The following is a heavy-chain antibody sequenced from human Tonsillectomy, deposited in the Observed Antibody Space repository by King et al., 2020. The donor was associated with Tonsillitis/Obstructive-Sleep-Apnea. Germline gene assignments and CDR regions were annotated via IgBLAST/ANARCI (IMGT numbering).Heavy chain of an antibody. J-gene: IGHJ3*02. CDR1: GGSISRYY. Sequence: QLQESGPGLVKPSETLSLTCTVSGGSISRYYWGWIRQPPGKGLEWIGYIYDSGSTNYNPSLKSRVTISVDTSKNKLSLKLTSVTAADTAVYYCARDMVLEAGGDAFDIWGQGTMVTVSS. CDR2: IYDSGST. D-gene: IGHD2-8*01. V-gene: IGHV4-59*01. CDR3: ARDMVLEAGGDAFDI.